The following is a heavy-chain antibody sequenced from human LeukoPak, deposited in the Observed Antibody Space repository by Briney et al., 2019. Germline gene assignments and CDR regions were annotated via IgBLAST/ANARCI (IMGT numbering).Heavy chain of an antibody. D-gene: IGHD5-18*01. J-gene: IGHJ4*02. V-gene: IGHV3-21*01. CDR3: ATSPVYSYGHPYYFDY. Sequence: GGSLRLSCAGSGFTFSSYSMNWVRQASGKGLEWVSCISSSSSYIYYADSVKGRFTISRDNAKNSLYLQMNSLRAEDTAVYYCATSPVYSYGHPYYFDYWGQGTLVTVSS. CDR1: GFTFSSYS. CDR2: ISSSSSYI.